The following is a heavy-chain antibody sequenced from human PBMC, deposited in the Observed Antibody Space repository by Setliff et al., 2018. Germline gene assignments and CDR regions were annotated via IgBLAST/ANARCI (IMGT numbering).Heavy chain of an antibody. Sequence: ASVKVSCRASGYTFTNYGFTWVRQAPGQGLEWMGMTITNTGITSYPKKFQGRVTMTTDTYTGTGYMELRSLTSDDTAVYYCVRGSGPRVVVAMPFDYWGQGTQVTVSS. D-gene: IGHD2-2*01. CDR1: GYTFTNYG. CDR3: VRGSGPRVVVAMPFDY. CDR2: TITNTGIT. V-gene: IGHV1-18*01. J-gene: IGHJ4*02.